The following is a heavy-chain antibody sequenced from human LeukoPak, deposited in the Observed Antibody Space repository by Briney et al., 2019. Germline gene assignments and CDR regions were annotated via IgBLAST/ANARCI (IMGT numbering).Heavy chain of an antibody. CDR1: GASISNYY. V-gene: IGHV4-34*01. Sequence: SETLSLTCTVSGASISNYYWSWIRQPPGKGLEWIGEINHSGSTNYNPSLKSRVTISVDTSKNQFSLKLSSVTAADTAVYYCARSRGYSGYDGGLYWGQGTLVTVSS. J-gene: IGHJ4*02. D-gene: IGHD5-12*01. CDR2: INHSGST. CDR3: ARSRGYSGYDGGLY.